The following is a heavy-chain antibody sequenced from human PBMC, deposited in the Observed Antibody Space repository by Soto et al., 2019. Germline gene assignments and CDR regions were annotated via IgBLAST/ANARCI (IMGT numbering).Heavy chain of an antibody. CDR2: ISSSGSYI. V-gene: IGHV3-21*01. D-gene: IGHD2-2*01. J-gene: IGHJ3*02. CDR1: GFTFSSDS. Sequence: GGSLRLSCAASGFTFSSDSMNWVRQAPGKGLEWVSSISSSGSYIYYADSVKGRFTISRDNAKNSLYMQMNSLRAEDTALYYCARGAQCSNTNCFGSGAFDIWGQGTMVTVS. CDR3: ARGAQCSNTNCFGSGAFDI.